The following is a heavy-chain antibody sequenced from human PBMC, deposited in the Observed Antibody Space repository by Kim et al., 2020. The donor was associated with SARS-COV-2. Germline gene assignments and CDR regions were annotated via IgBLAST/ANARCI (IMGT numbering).Heavy chain of an antibody. J-gene: IGHJ4*02. D-gene: IGHD1-26*01. V-gene: IGHV3-33*01. CDR3: ARLSGSYLDY. Sequence: GGSLRLSCAASGFTFSNDGMHWVRQAPGKGLEWVALIWYDGSKKYYADFVKGRFTISRDNFKNTLYLQMNSLRAEDTAVYYCARLSGSYLDYWGQGTLVTVSS. CDR2: IWYDGSKK. CDR1: GFTFSNDG.